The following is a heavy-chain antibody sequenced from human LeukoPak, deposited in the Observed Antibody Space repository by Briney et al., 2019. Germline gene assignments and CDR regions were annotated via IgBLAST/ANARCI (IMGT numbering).Heavy chain of an antibody. V-gene: IGHV1-2*02. CDR2: INPNSGGT. D-gene: IGHD3-22*01. CDR3: AREGYYDSSGYLYYYYGMDV. J-gene: IGHJ6*02. CDR1: EYTFSDNY. Sequence: ASVKVSCKASEYTFSDNYMHWVRQAPGQGLEWMGWINPNSGGTNYAQKFQGRVTMTRDTSISTAYMELSRLRSDDTAVYYCAREGYYDSSGYLYYYYGMDVWGQGTTVTVSS.